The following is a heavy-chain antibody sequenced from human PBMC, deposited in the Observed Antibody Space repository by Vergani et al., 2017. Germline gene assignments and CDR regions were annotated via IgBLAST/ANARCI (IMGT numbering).Heavy chain of an antibody. V-gene: IGHV1-24*01. Sequence: QVQLVQSGAEVKKPGASVKVSCKVSGYTLTELYMHWVRQAPGKGLEWMGGFDPEDGETIYAQKFQGRVTMTEDTSTDTAYMELSSLRSEDTAVYYCATKPLYNWNLRGSYYYGMDVWGQGTTVTVSS. CDR2: FDPEDGET. D-gene: IGHD1-1*01. CDR3: ATKPLYNWNLRGSYYYGMDV. J-gene: IGHJ6*02. CDR1: GYTLTELY.